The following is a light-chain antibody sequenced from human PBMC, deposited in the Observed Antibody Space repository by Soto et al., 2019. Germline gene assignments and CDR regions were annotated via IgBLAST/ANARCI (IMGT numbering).Light chain of an antibody. J-gene: IGKJ5*01. Sequence: DIQMTQSPSSLSASVGDRVTITCQASQDISNYLNWYQQKPGKAPKLLIYDASNLKTGFPSRFSGSGSGTDFTFTISSLQPEDIATYYCQQFDNVPITFGQGTRLEIK. CDR1: QDISNY. CDR3: QQFDNVPIT. CDR2: DAS. V-gene: IGKV1-33*01.